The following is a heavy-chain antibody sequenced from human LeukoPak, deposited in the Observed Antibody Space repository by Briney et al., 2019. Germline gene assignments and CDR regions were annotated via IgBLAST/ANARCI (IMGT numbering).Heavy chain of an antibody. J-gene: IGHJ5*02. Sequence: SETLSLTCTVSGGSISSGDYYWSWIRQPPGQGLEWIGYIYYSGSTYYNPSLKSRVTISVDTSKNQFSLKLSSVTAADTAVYYCARAPTDTAMGTTWGQGTLVTVSS. V-gene: IGHV4-30-4*01. CDR2: IYYSGST. D-gene: IGHD5-18*01. CDR1: GGSISSGDYY. CDR3: ARAPTDTAMGTT.